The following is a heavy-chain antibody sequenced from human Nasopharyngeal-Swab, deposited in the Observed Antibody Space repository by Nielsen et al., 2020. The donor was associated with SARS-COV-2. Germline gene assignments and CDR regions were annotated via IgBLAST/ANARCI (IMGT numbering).Heavy chain of an antibody. V-gene: IGHV1-2*02. J-gene: IGHJ4*02. CDR3: ARVDKGPFDH. D-gene: IGHD3-9*01. Sequence: ASVKVSCKPSGYTFTDNFIHWVRQAPGQGLEWMGWISPKNGGTDYAQKFLGRVTLTTDTSITTAYMEMRGLKSDDTAVYYCARVDKGPFDHWGQGALVTVSS. CDR1: GYTFTDNF. CDR2: ISPKNGGT.